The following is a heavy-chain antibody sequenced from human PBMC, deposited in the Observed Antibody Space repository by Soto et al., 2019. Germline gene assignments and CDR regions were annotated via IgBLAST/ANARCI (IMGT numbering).Heavy chain of an antibody. CDR1: GFTFSSCT. CDR2: ISPSTSHI. Sequence: EVHLVESGGGLVKPGGSLRLSCAVSGFTFSSCTMNWVRQAPGKGLEWVSSISPSTSHIYYTDSVKGRFTISRDNAKSSLFLQMNSLRAEDTAVYYCSGCSGGACHRNYGMDVWGQGTTVNVSS. J-gene: IGHJ6*02. D-gene: IGHD2-15*01. V-gene: IGHV3-21*01. CDR3: SGCSGGACHRNYGMDV.